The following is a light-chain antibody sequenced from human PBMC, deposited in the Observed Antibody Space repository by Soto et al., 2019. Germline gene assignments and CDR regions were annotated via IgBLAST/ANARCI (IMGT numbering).Light chain of an antibody. CDR2: DVS. J-gene: IGLJ1*01. V-gene: IGLV2-14*01. CDR1: GSDVGAYNY. Sequence: QSVLTQPASVSGSPGQSITISCSGTGSDVGAYNYVSWYQQHPAKAPKLIIYDVSNRPSGVSDRFSGSKSGNTASLTISGLLAEDEAYYYCYSYTSSSTYVFGSGTKLTVL. CDR3: YSYTSSSTYV.